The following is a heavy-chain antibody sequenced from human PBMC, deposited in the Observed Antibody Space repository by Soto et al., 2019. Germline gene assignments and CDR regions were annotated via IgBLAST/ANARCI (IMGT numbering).Heavy chain of an antibody. CDR2: IYHTGSA. Sequence: SETLSLTCAVSGGSITSTNLWSWVRQPPGQGLDWIGEIYHTGSANYNPSLKSRVIMSVDKSKNQFSLKLSSVTAADTAVYYCARGSTTVVTPNWFDPWGQGTLVTVSS. CDR3: ARGSTTVVTPNWFDP. CDR1: GGSITSTNL. J-gene: IGHJ5*02. V-gene: IGHV4-4*02. D-gene: IGHD4-17*01.